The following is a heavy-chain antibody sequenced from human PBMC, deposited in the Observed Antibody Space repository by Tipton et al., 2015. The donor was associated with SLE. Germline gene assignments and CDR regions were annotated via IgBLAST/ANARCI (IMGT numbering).Heavy chain of an antibody. Sequence: SLRLSCASSGFTFRNYWLHLVRQAPGKGLVWVSRINSDGSGTTYADFVKGRFTISRDNAKHSLYLQMNRLRAEDTAVDYCASDRRTTVVPGDFQRWGQGTLVTVSS. CDR2: INSDGSGT. D-gene: IGHD4-23*01. CDR3: ASDRRTTVVPGDFQR. J-gene: IGHJ1*01. V-gene: IGHV3-74*03. CDR1: GFTFRNYW.